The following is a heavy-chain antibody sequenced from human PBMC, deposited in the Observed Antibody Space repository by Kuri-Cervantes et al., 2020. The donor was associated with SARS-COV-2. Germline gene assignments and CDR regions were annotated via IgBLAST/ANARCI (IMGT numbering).Heavy chain of an antibody. V-gene: IGHV3-49*03. D-gene: IGHD2-2*01. CDR1: GFPLRDYG. Sequence: GESLKSLCTTSGFPLRDYGMSWFRQAPGKGLEWVGFIRSKAYGGTTEYDASVTGRFTITKDESKSIAYLQMNSRKAEDTAVYYCTREGVVVVPAAIGAFDIWGQGTMVTVSS. CDR2: IRSKAYGGTT. CDR3: TREGVVVVPAAIGAFDI. J-gene: IGHJ3*02.